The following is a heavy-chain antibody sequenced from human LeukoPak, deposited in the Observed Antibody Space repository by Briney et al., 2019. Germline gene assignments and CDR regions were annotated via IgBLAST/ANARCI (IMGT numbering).Heavy chain of an antibody. J-gene: IGHJ4*02. CDR2: IKQDGSEK. CDR3: ARLPFRQWLDY. D-gene: IGHD3-22*01. Sequence: PGGSLRLSCAASGFTFTIYCMSWVRQAPGKGLEWVANIKQDGSEKYYVDSVKGRFTISRDNAKNSLYLQMNSLRAEDTAVYYCARLPFRQWLDYWGQGTLVTVSS. V-gene: IGHV3-7*01. CDR1: GFTFTIYC.